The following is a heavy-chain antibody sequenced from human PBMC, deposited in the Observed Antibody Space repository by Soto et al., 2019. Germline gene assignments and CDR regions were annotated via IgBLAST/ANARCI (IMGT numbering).Heavy chain of an antibody. CDR1: GFTFSGSA. CDR3: TRQASDFWSGKPQYYMDV. J-gene: IGHJ6*03. CDR2: IRSKGNNYAT. V-gene: IGHV3-73*01. D-gene: IGHD3-3*01. Sequence: EVQLVESGGGLVQPGGSLKLSCAASGFTFSGSAMHWVRQASGKGLEWVGRIRSKGNNYATAYGASLKGRFTISRDESKNTASLQMNSLNTEDTAVYYCTRQASDFWSGKPQYYMDVWGKGTTVTVSS.